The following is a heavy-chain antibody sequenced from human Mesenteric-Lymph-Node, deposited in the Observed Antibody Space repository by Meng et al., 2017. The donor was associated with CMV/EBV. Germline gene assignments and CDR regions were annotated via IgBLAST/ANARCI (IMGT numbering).Heavy chain of an antibody. J-gene: IGHJ5*02. V-gene: IGHV1-69*01. CDR3: ARGGTSYDILTGSPAPNWLDP. CDR1: TSG. D-gene: IGHD3-9*01. CDR2: IIPIYGTV. Sequence: TSGLNWVRRAPGQGLKWMGGIIPIYGTVKNAQEFQGRVTITADESTSTAYMELSSLRSEDTAVYYCARGGTSYDILTGSPAPNWLDPWGQGTLVTVSS.